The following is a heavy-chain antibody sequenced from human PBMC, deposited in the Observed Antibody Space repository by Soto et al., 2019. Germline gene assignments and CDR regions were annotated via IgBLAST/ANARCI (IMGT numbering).Heavy chain of an antibody. V-gene: IGHV3-21*01. J-gene: IGHJ6*04. CDR1: GFTFSSYS. CDR3: ASYGSGSYYSGMDV. D-gene: IGHD3-10*01. Sequence: GGSLRLSCAASGFTFSSYSMNWVRQAPGKGLEWVSSISSSSSYIYYADSVKGRFTISRDNAKNSLYLQMNSLRAEDTAVYYCASYGSGSYYSGMDVWGKRTTVTVSS. CDR2: ISSSSSYI.